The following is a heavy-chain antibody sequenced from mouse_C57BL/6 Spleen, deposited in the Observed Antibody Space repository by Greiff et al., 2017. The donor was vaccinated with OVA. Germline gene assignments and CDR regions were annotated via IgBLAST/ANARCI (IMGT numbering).Heavy chain of an antibody. Sequence: EVKLMESGGGLVQPGGSLSLSCAASGFTFTDYYMSWVRQPPGKALEWLGFIRNKANGYTTEYSASVKGRFTISRDNSQSILYLQMNALRAEDSATYYCARLKGSYYFDYWGQGTTLTVSS. CDR3: ARLKGSYYFDY. J-gene: IGHJ2*01. D-gene: IGHD1-1*02. CDR2: IRNKANGYTT. CDR1: GFTFTDYY. V-gene: IGHV7-3*01.